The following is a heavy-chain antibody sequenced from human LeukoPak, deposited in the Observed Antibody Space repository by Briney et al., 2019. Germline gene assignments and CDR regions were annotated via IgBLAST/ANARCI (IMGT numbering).Heavy chain of an antibody. CDR2: ISGSGGST. CDR1: GFTFSSYA. V-gene: IGHV3-23*01. D-gene: IGHD5-12*01. J-gene: IGHJ4*02. Sequence: GGSLRLSCAASGFTFSSYAMSWVRQAPGKGLEWVSAISGSGGSTYYADSVKGRFTISRDNPKNTLYLQMNSLRGEDTAVYFCARGRNVVATSGYFDYWGQGTLVTVSS. CDR3: ARGRNVVATSGYFDY.